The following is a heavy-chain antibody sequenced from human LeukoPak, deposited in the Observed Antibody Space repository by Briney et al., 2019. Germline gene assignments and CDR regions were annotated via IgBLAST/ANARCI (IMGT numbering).Heavy chain of an antibody. CDR3: TRDPHYYHGNPHDF. Sequence: GSLRLSCTASGFTFGDYALSWFRQAPGKGLEGLSFIRSKDHGGTTEYDASVKGRFTISRDDSNRIAYLQMNSLIIEDTAVYFCTRDPHYYHGNPHDFWGQGTRVTVSS. CDR1: GFTFGDYA. V-gene: IGHV3-49*03. J-gene: IGHJ4*02. D-gene: IGHD4-23*01. CDR2: IRSKDHGGTT.